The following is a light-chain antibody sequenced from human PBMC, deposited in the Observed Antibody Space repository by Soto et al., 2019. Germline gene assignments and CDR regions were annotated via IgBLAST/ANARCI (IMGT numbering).Light chain of an antibody. CDR1: QSISSY. CDR3: QQSYSTPWT. J-gene: IGKJ1*01. Sequence: DIQITQSPYSLSASVGDRVTITYRASQSISSYLNWYQQKPGKAPKLLIYAASSLHSGVPSRFSGSGSGTDFTLTISSLQPEDSATYYCQQSYSTPWTFGQGTKVDIK. CDR2: AAS. V-gene: IGKV1-39*01.